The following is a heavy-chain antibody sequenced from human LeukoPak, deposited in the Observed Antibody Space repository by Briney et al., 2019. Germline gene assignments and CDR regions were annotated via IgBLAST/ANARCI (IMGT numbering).Heavy chain of an antibody. CDR1: ALPPSNYA. V-gene: IGHV3-23*01. Sequence: GGSLRLSCAASALPPSNYAMSWVRQAPGKGLEWVSTISNGGGGTLYADSVKGRFTISRDNSKSTLYLQMNSLRAEDTAVYYCAKRVPYYLDHWGQGTLVPVS. CDR2: ISNGGGGT. J-gene: IGHJ4*02. CDR3: AKRVPYYLDH.